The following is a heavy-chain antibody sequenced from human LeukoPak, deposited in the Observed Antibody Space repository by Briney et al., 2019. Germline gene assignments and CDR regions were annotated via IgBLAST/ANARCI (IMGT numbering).Heavy chain of an antibody. D-gene: IGHD4-17*01. CDR3: ARDPYNGYYGDDYYYYMDV. Sequence: GGSLRLSCAASGFIFSSYWMNWVRQAPGKGLEWVANIKQDGSEKYYVDSVKGRFIISRDNAKNSLFLQMNSLRAEDTAVYYCARDPYNGYYGDDYYYYMDVWGKGTTVTISS. CDR2: IKQDGSEK. CDR1: GFIFSSYW. V-gene: IGHV3-7*01. J-gene: IGHJ6*03.